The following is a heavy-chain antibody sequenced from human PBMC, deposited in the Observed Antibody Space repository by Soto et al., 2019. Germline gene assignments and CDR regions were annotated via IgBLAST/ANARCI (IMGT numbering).Heavy chain of an antibody. Sequence: EVQLVESGGGLVQPGGSLRLSCAASGFTFSNYWMHWVRLAPGKGLVWVSRIQGDGSDTIYADSVKGRFTISRDNAKNTLYLQMNSLGAEDTAVYYCTRAXXERPNNLDYWGQGTLVTVSS. D-gene: IGHD1-1*01. CDR2: IQGDGSDT. CDR3: TRAXXERPNNLDY. J-gene: IGHJ4*02. V-gene: IGHV3-74*01. CDR1: GFTFSNYW.